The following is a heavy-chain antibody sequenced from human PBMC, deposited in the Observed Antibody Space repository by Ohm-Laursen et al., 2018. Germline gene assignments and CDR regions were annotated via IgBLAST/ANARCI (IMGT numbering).Heavy chain of an antibody. V-gene: IGHV3-23*01. Sequence: SLRLSCAASGFTFSSYAMSWVRQAPGKGLEWVSGISGSGGSTYYADSVKGRFTISRDNSKNTLYLQVNSLRAEDTAIYYCAKEVGTTSLYYFDYWGQGTLVTVSS. D-gene: IGHD1-26*01. J-gene: IGHJ4*02. CDR3: AKEVGTTSLYYFDY. CDR2: ISGSGGST. CDR1: GFTFSSYA.